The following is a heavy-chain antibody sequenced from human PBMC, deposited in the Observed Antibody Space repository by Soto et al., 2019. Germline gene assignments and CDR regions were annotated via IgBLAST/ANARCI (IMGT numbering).Heavy chain of an antibody. D-gene: IGHD2-2*01. CDR3: ASAECTSCYGFQY. J-gene: IGHJ1*01. Sequence: EVQLVESGGGLVQPGGSLRLSCAASGFTFSSYSMNWVRQAPGKGLEWVSYITGSNSTIYYADSVKGRFTISRDNAKNSLYLQMHSRTAEDTAVYYCASAECTSCYGFQYSAQGTLVTVSS. CDR2: ITGSNSTI. CDR1: GFTFSSYS. V-gene: IGHV3-48*01.